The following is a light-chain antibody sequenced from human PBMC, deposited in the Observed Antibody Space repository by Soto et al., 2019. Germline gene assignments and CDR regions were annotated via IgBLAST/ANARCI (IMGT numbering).Light chain of an antibody. CDR1: QSVSSN. V-gene: IGKV3-15*01. CDR3: HQYNNWPPWT. CDR2: GAS. Sequence: DIVMTQSPSSLSVSLGDRVTLSCRASQSVSSNLAWYQQKPGQAPRLLIYGASTMATGIPARFSGSGSGTEVTLTISSLQSEDFAVYYCHQYNNWPPWTFGQGTKVEIK. J-gene: IGKJ1*01.